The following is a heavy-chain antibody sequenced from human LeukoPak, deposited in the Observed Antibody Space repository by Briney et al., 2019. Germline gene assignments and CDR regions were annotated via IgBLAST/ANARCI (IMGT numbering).Heavy chain of an antibody. D-gene: IGHD2-2*01. CDR1: GGTFSSYA. J-gene: IGHJ5*02. V-gene: IGHV1-69*13. Sequence: SVKVSCKASGGTFSSYAISWVRQAPGQGLEWMGGIIPIFGTANYAQKFQGRVTITADESASTAYMELSSLRSEDTAVYYCARDCTSCSLRWFDPWGQGTLVTVSS. CDR2: IIPIFGTA. CDR3: ARDCTSCSLRWFDP.